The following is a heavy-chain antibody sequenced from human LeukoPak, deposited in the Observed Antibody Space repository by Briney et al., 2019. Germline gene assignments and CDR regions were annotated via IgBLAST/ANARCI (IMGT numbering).Heavy chain of an antibody. CDR2: INPNSGGT. V-gene: IGHV1-2*02. J-gene: IGHJ4*02. Sequence: ASVTVSCTTSGYTFTVYYIHWVRQAPGQGLEWMGWINPNSGGTNYAQKFQGRVTMTRDTSISTAYMELNRLRSDDTAVYYCARGQDYWGQGTLVTVSS. CDR1: GYTFTVYY. CDR3: ARGQDY.